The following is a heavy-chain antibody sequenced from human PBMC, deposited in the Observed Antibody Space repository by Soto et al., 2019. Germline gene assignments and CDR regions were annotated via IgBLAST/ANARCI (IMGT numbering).Heavy chain of an antibody. CDR3: ARGAAPDIRLEWLLFGY. V-gene: IGHV1-3*01. CDR1: GYTFTSYA. CDR2: INAGNGNT. Sequence: WASVKVSCKASGYTFTSYAMHWVRQAPGQRLEWMGWINAGNGNTKYSQKFQGRVTITRDTSASTAYMELSSLRSEDTAVYYCARGAAPDIRLEWLLFGYWGQGTMVALSS. J-gene: IGHJ4*02. D-gene: IGHD3-3*01.